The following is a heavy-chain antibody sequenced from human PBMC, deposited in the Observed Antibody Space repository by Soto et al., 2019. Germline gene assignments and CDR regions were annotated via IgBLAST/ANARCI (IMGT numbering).Heavy chain of an antibody. J-gene: IGHJ4*02. D-gene: IGHD3-22*01. Sequence: GSGPTLVNPTQTLTLTCTFSGFSLSTSGVGVGWIRQPPGKALEWLALIYWDDDKRYSPSLKSRLTITKDTSKNQVVLTMTNMDPVDTATYYCARIPYYYDSSGYPGQSDYWGQGTLVTVSS. CDR1: GFSLSTSGVG. CDR2: IYWDDDK. V-gene: IGHV2-5*02. CDR3: ARIPYYYDSSGYPGQSDY.